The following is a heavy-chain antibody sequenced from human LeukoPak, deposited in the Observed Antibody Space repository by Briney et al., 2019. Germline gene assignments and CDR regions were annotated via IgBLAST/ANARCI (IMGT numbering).Heavy chain of an antibody. V-gene: IGHV3-23*01. J-gene: IGHJ4*02. CDR2: ITGTGGK. CDR3: AKDYCRDGNCPFPFLDS. D-gene: IGHD2-15*01. CDR1: GFTLTNHG. Sequence: PGGALRLSCAGSGFTLTNHGVSWVGQARGKGLEWVAIITGTGGKYYGDSVKGRFVLSRDNSKNTVYMQISSLSAEDTATYYCAKDYCRDGNCPFPFLDSWGQGTQVTVSS.